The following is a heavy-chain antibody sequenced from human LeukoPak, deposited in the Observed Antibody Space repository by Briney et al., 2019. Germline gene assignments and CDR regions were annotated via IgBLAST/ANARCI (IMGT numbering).Heavy chain of an antibody. CDR2: VHLSGAS. D-gene: IGHD1-26*01. J-gene: IGHJ4*02. Sequence: SETLSLTCAVSGGSILTTNWWSWVRPPPGKGLEWIGEVHLSGASNYNPSLKSRVNMSIDKSKNQLSLELTSVTAADTAIYYCTRESGAFSPFGFWGQGTLVTVSS. CDR3: TRESGAFSPFGF. V-gene: IGHV4-4*02. CDR1: GGSILTTNW.